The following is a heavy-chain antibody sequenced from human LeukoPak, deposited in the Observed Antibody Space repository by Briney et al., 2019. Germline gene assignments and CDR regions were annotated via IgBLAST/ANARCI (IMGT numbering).Heavy chain of an antibody. Sequence: GGSLRLSCAASGFTFSSYEMNWVRQAPGKGLEWVSYISSSGSTIYYADSVKGQFTISRDNAKNSLYLQMNSLRAEDTAVYYCARGLAYYYGSGSYGFDYWGQGTLVTASS. CDR3: ARGLAYYYGSGSYGFDY. D-gene: IGHD3-10*01. V-gene: IGHV3-48*03. CDR1: GFTFSSYE. J-gene: IGHJ4*02. CDR2: ISSSGSTI.